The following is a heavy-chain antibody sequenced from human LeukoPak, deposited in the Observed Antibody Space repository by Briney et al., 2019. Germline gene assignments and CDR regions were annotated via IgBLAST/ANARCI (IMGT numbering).Heavy chain of an antibody. CDR1: GGSFSGYY. Sequence: SETLSLTCAVYGGSFSGYYWSWTRQPPGKGLEWIGEINHSGSTNYNPSLKSRVTISVDTSKNQFSLKLSSVTAADTAVYYCARVPVRITMVRGVISGGLSGWFDPWGQGTLVTVSS. D-gene: IGHD3-10*01. V-gene: IGHV4-34*01. CDR2: INHSGST. CDR3: ARVPVRITMVRGVISGGLSGWFDP. J-gene: IGHJ5*02.